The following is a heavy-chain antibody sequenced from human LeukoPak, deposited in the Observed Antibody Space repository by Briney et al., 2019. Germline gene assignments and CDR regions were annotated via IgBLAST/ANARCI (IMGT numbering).Heavy chain of an antibody. V-gene: IGHV4-4*07. CDR3: AGGLIVGATRYYFDY. CDR1: GGSISSYY. CDR2: IYTSGST. Sequence: SETLSLTCTVSGGSISSYYWSWIRQPAGKGLEWIGRIYTSGSTNYNPSLKSRVTMSVDTSKNQFSLKLSSVTAADTAVCYCAGGLIVGATRYYFDYWGQGTLVTVSS. D-gene: IGHD1-26*01. J-gene: IGHJ4*02.